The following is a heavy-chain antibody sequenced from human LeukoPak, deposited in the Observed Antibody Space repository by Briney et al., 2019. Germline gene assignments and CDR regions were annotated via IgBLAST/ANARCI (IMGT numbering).Heavy chain of an antibody. CDR2: IYYSGST. J-gene: IGHJ2*01. V-gene: IGHV4-39*01. CDR3: ARQVLIVVVTPWYFDL. CDR1: GGSISSSSYY. Sequence: PSETLSLTCTVSGGSISSSSYYWGWIRQPPGKGLEWLGSIYYSGSTYYNPSLKSRVTISVDTSKNQFSLKLSSVTAADTAVYYCARQVLIVVVTPWYFDLWGRGTLVTVSS. D-gene: IGHD3-22*01.